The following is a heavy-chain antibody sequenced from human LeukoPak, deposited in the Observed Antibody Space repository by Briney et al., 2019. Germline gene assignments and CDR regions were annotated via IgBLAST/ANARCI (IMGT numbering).Heavy chain of an antibody. CDR3: ARLAWGRLDY. CDR2: IYQSGST. CDR1: GYSISSGYY. D-gene: IGHD7-27*01. Sequence: SETLSLTCSVSGYSISSGYYWGWIRPPPGKGLERIGSIYQSGSTYYNPSLKSRVTISVDTSKNQFSLKLSSVTAADTAVYYCARLAWGRLDYWGQGTLVTVSS. J-gene: IGHJ4*02. V-gene: IGHV4-38-2*02.